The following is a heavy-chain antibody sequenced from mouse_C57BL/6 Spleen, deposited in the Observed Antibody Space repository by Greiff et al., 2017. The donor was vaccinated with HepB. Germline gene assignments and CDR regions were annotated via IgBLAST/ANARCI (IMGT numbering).Heavy chain of an antibody. D-gene: IGHD4-1*01. Sequence: QVQLKQSGAELVKPGASVKVSCKASGYTFTSYWMHWVKQRPGQGLEWIGRIHPSDSDTNYNQKFKGKATLTVDKSSSTAYMPLSSLTSEDSAVYYCAIQDELGRGFAYWGQGTLVTVSA. J-gene: IGHJ3*01. CDR1: GYTFTSYW. V-gene: IGHV1-74*01. CDR2: IHPSDSDT. CDR3: AIQDELGRGFAY.